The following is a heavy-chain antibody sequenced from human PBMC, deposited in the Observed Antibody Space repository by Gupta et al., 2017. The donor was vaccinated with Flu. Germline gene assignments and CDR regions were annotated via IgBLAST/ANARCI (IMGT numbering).Heavy chain of an antibody. CDR3: VRRLQERFSSGWDNWFES. D-gene: IGHD6-25*01. CDR1: GGSLSGYY. V-gene: IGHV4-4*07. CDR2: IRATETEHT. J-gene: IGHJ5*01. Sequence: QVQLQESGPGLVKPSETLSLTCAVSGGSLSGYYWNWIRQAAGGGLEWIARIRATETEHTMYNPSLDGRGTVSLDTSKNQISLTLNSMTDADTAKYYCVRRLQERFSSGWDNWFESWGQGLLVTVTS.